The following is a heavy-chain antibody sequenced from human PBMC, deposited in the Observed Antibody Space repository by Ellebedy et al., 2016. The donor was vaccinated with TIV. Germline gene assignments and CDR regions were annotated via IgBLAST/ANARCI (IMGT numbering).Heavy chain of an antibody. D-gene: IGHD1-1*01. CDR3: VRDLHWAFDI. CDR1: GFTFYSHD. Sequence: GESLKISCATSGFTFYSHDVNWVRQAPGKGLEWVSGISGGGDSTYYADSVKGRFTISRDNAKNSLYLQMNSLRDADTAVYYCVRDLHWAFDIWGQGTVVTVSS. J-gene: IGHJ3*02. V-gene: IGHV3-23*01. CDR2: ISGGGDST.